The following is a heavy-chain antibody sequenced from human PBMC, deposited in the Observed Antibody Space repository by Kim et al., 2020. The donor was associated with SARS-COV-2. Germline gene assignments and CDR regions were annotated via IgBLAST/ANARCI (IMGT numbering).Heavy chain of an antibody. CDR3: AKGDAYSGYDT. Sequence: YADSTEGRFTISRDNPRNTVYLEINNVKAEDAAVYYCAKGDAYSGYDTWGRGTLVTVSS. J-gene: IGHJ4*02. D-gene: IGHD5-12*01. V-gene: IGHV3-23*01.